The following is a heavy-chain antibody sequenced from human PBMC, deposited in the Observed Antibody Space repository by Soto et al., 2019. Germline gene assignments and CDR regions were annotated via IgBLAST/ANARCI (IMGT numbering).Heavy chain of an antibody. Sequence: QVQLVESGGGVVQPGRSLRLSCAASGFTFSSYGLHWVRQAPGKGLEWVAVISYDGSNKYYADSVKGRFTISRENSKNTLYLQMNSLRAEDTAVYYCAKDLLGPGRAYGMDVWGQGTTVTVSS. CDR3: AKDLLGPGRAYGMDV. V-gene: IGHV3-30*18. CDR1: GFTFSSYG. J-gene: IGHJ6*02. CDR2: ISYDGSNK. D-gene: IGHD7-27*01.